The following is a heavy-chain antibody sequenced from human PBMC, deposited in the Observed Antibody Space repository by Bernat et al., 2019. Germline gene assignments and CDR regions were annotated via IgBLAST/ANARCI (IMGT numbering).Heavy chain of an antibody. Sequence: QMEESGGGLVKPGGSLRLSCVASGFQISDAWVSWVRQAPGKGLEWIANIKRKIDGETIDYAAPVQGRFSISRDDSKNTAFLQMNSLKTEDTAVYFCTTGYGSDWYGWGQGTLVTVSS. CDR1: GFQISDAW. CDR3: TTGYGSDWYG. J-gene: IGHJ4*02. V-gene: IGHV3-15*01. D-gene: IGHD6-13*01. CDR2: IKRKIDGETI.